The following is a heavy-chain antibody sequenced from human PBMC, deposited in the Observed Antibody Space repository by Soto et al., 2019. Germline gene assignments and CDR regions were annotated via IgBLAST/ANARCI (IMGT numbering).Heavy chain of an antibody. CDR3: ARVNYGNYYYYYGMDV. Sequence: PSETLSLTCTVSGGSISNYYWSWIRQPPGKGLEWIGYIYYSGSTNYNPSLKRRVTISVDTSKNQFSLKLNSVTAADTAVYYCARVNYGNYYYYYGMDVWGQGTTVTVSS. CDR1: GGSISNYY. D-gene: IGHD4-17*01. CDR2: IYYSGST. V-gene: IGHV4-59*01. J-gene: IGHJ6*02.